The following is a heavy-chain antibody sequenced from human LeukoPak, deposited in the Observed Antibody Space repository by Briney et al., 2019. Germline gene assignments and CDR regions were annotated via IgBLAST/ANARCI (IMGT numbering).Heavy chain of an antibody. Sequence: PGGSLRLSCAASGFTFTSYWMSWVRQAPGKGLEWVANIKQGGSEKYYVDSVKGRFTIYRDNAKNSLYLQLNSLRAEDTAVYYCARDRWGYSYGGDWGQGTLVTVSS. CDR3: ARDRWGYSYGGD. D-gene: IGHD5-18*01. V-gene: IGHV3-7*01. CDR1: GFTFTSYW. CDR2: IKQGGSEK. J-gene: IGHJ4*02.